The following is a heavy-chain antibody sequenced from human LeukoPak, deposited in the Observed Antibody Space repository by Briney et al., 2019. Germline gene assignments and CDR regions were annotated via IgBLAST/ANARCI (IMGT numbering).Heavy chain of an antibody. CDR2: INHSGST. V-gene: IGHV4-34*01. CDR3: ARGNGSGYYHNWFDP. J-gene: IGHJ5*02. CDR1: GGSFSGYY. Sequence: SETLSLTCAVYGGSFSGYYWSWIRQPPGKGLEWIGEINHSGSTNYNPSLKSRVTISVDTSKNQFSLKLSSVTAADTAVYYCARGNGSGYYHNWFDPWGQGTLVTVSS. D-gene: IGHD3-22*01.